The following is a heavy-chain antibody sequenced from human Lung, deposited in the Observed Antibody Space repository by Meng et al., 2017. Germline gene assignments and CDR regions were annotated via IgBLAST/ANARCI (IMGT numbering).Heavy chain of an antibody. V-gene: IGHV4-34*01. CDR3: ARGPTTMAHDFDY. CDR1: GGSFSDYY. J-gene: IGHJ4*02. Sequence: GHFKQWGAGLLKLSETLSLTCVVSGGSFSDYYWSWIRQPPGKGLEWIGEINHSGSTNYNPSLESRATISVDTSQNNLSLKLSSVTAADSAVYYCARGPTTMAHDFDYWGQGTLVTVAS. D-gene: IGHD4-11*01. CDR2: INHSGST.